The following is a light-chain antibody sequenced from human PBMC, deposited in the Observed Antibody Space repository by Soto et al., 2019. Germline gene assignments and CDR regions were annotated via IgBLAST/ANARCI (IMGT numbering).Light chain of an antibody. V-gene: IGKV3-11*01. Sequence: EVVLTQSPVTLSLSPGERATLSCWASQSVSSYLAWYQQKPGQAPRLLIYDVSNRATGIPARFSGSGSGTDFTLTISSLEPEDFAVYYCQQRNYWQVTFGQGTRLEN. CDR3: QQRNYWQVT. CDR2: DVS. CDR1: QSVSSY. J-gene: IGKJ5*01.